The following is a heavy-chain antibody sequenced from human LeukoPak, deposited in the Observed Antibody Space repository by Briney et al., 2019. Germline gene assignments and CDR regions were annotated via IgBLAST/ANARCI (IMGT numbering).Heavy chain of an antibody. D-gene: IGHD3-10*01. CDR3: TTDDYYYGVFDH. CDR2: IKSKTDGGTT. J-gene: IGHJ4*02. CDR1: GFTFSKAW. Sequence: SGGSLRLSCAASGFTFSKAWMSWVRQAPGKGLEWVGRIKSKTDGGTTDYAAPVKGRFTISRDDSKNTLYLQMNSLKTEDTAVYYCTTDDYYYGVFDHWGQGTLVTVSS. V-gene: IGHV3-15*01.